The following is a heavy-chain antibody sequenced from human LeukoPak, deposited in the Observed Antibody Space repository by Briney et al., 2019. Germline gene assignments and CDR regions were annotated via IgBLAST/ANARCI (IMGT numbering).Heavy chain of an antibody. V-gene: IGHV1-69*05. CDR2: IIPIFGTA. CDR1: GCTFSSYA. CDR3: ARDSGYSSSWYPKMAYYFDY. Sequence: SVKVSCKASGCTFSSYAISWVRQDPGQGLEWMGGIIPIFGTANYAQKFQGRVTITTDESTSTAYMELSSLRSEDTAVYYCARDSGYSSSWYPKMAYYFDYWGQGTLVTVSS. D-gene: IGHD6-13*01. J-gene: IGHJ4*02.